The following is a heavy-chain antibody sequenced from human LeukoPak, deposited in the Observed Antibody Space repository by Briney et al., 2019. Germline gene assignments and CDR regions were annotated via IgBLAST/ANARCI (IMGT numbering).Heavy chain of an antibody. V-gene: IGHV1-2*02. CDR3: ARATYYDILTGSSFDY. CDR2: INPNSGGT. CDR1: GYTFTGYY. Sequence: ASVKVSCKASGYTFTGYYMHWVRQAPGQGLEWMGWINPNSGGTNYAQKFQGRVTMTRDTSISTAYMELSRLRSDDTAVYYCARATYYDILTGSSFDYWGQGTLVTVSS. D-gene: IGHD3-9*01. J-gene: IGHJ4*02.